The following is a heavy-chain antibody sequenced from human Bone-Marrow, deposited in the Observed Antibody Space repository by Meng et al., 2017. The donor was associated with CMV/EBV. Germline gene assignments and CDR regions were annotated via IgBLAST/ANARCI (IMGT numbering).Heavy chain of an antibody. CDR2: INPNSGNT. D-gene: IGHD3-16*01. CDR3: ARYVTYYYYGMDV. CDR1: GYTFTGYY. V-gene: IGHV1-8*02. Sequence: ASVKVSCKASGYTFTGYYMHWVRQAPGQGLEWMGWINPNSGNTGYAQKFQGRVTMTRNTSISTAYMELSSLRSEDTAVYYCARYVTYYYYGMDVWGQGTTVTVYS. J-gene: IGHJ6*02.